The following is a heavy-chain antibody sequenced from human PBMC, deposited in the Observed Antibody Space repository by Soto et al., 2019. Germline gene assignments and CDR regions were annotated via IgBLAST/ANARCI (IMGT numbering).Heavy chain of an antibody. V-gene: IGHV3-66*01. Sequence: GGSLRLSCAASGFTFSSNCMSWVRQAPGKGLEWVSVIYSGGSTYYADSVKGRFTISRDNAMNSLYLQMNSLRDDDTAVYYCAGGTGWFITDWGQGTLVTVSS. D-gene: IGHD6-19*01. J-gene: IGHJ4*02. CDR1: GFTFSSNC. CDR3: AGGTGWFITD. CDR2: IYSGGST.